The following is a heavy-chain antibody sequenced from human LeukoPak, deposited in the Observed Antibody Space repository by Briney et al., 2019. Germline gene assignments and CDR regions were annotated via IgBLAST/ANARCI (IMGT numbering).Heavy chain of an antibody. J-gene: IGHJ3*02. V-gene: IGHV3-21*01. CDR1: GFTFSSYS. CDR2: ISSSSSYI. D-gene: IGHD5-12*01. Sequence: GGSLRLSCAASGFTFSSYSMNWDRQAPGKGLEWVSSISSSSSYIYYADSVKGRFTISRDNAKNSLYLQMNSLGAEDTAVYYCARGSGYDYGTVDDAFDIWGQGTMVTVSS. CDR3: ARGSGYDYGTVDDAFDI.